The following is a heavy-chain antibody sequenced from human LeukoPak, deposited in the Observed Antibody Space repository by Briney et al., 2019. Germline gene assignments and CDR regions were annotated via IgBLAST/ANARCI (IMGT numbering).Heavy chain of an antibody. D-gene: IGHD2-15*01. V-gene: IGHV4-59*01. Sequence: SETLSLTCTVSGVSINTYYWNWIRQPPGKGLEWIGYIYDSGTTNYNTSLKSRVTISVDTSKNQFSLKLSSVTAADTAVYYCARSGGYCSGGTCYSANWFDPWGQGTLLTVSS. CDR1: GVSINTYY. CDR3: ARSGGYCSGGTCYSANWFDP. CDR2: IYDSGTT. J-gene: IGHJ5*02.